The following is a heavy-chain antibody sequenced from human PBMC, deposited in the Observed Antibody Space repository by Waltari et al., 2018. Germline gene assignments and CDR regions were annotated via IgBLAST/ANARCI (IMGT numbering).Heavy chain of an antibody. D-gene: IGHD1-20*01. Sequence: QVQLVQSGAEVKKPGSSVKVSCKASGGTFSSYAISWERQAPGQGLEWMGGIIPIFVTANYAQKFQGRVTITANESTSTAYMELSSLISKDAAVYYCARDSITGSVFQHWGQGTLVTVSS. V-gene: IGHV1-69*12. CDR3: ARDSITGSVFQH. J-gene: IGHJ1*01. CDR1: GGTFSSYA. CDR2: IIPIFVTA.